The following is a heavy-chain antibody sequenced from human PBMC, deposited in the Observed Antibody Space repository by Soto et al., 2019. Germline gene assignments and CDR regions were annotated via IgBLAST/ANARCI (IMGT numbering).Heavy chain of an antibody. Sequence: GGSLRLSCAASGFTFSSYGMHWVRQAPGKGLEWVAVISYDGSNKYYADSVKGRFTISRDNSKNTLYLQMNSLRAEDTAVYYCAIGNSSAWYSFDYWGQGTLVTVSS. V-gene: IGHV3-30*03. CDR3: AIGNSSAWYSFDY. CDR1: GFTFSSYG. CDR2: ISYDGSNK. J-gene: IGHJ4*02. D-gene: IGHD6-19*01.